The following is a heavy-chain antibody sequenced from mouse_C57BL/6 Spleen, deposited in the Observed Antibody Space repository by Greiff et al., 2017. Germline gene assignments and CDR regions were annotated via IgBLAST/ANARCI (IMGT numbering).Heavy chain of an antibody. CDR3: TRRGWGSSYSDV. J-gene: IGHJ1*03. CDR1: GYTFTDYE. Sequence: QVQLKESGAELVRPGASVTLSCKASGYTFTDYEMHWVKQTPVHGLEWIGAIDPETGGTAYNQKFKGKAILTADKSSSTAYMELRSLTSEDSAVYYCTRRGWGSSYSDVWGTGTTVTVSS. V-gene: IGHV1-15*01. CDR2: IDPETGGT. D-gene: IGHD1-1*01.